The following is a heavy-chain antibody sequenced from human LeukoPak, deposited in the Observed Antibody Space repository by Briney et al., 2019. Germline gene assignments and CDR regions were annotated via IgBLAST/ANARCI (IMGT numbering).Heavy chain of an antibody. V-gene: IGHV4-4*02. D-gene: IGHD1-1*01. J-gene: IGHJ5*02. CDR2: IYHSGST. CDR1: GFTFSSYW. Sequence: GSLRLSCAASGFTFSSYWMNWARQAPGKGLEWIGEIYHSGSTNYNPSLKSRVTISVDKSKNQFSLKLSSVTAADTAVYYCARDKPGENWNDVESGWFDPWGQGTLVTVSS. CDR3: ARDKPGENWNDVESGWFDP.